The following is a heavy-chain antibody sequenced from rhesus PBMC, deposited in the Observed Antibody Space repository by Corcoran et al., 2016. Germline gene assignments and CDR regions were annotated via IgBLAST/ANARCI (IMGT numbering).Heavy chain of an antibody. CDR1: GGSISSNY. V-gene: IGHV4-173*01. CDR3: AKYCSGTGCGYFEF. CDR2: ISGSGGST. J-gene: IGHJ1*01. Sequence: QVQLQESGPGVVKPSETLSLTCAVSGGSISSNYWSWIRQPPGKGLEWIGRISGSGGSTDYNPSLKSRFTMSTDTSKNQFSLKLTSVTAADTAIYYCAKYCSGTGCGYFEFWGQGALVTVSS. D-gene: IGHD2-21*01.